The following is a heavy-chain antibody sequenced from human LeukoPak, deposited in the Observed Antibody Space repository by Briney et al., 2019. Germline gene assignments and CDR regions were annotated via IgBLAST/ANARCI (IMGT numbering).Heavy chain of an antibody. V-gene: IGHV4-59*08. CDR3: ARRAYSSGWYLVDY. CDR1: GGSISSYY. J-gene: IGHJ4*02. Sequence: SETLSLTCSVSGGSISSYYWSWIRQPPGKGLEWIGYIHYSGSTNYNPSLKSRVTISVDTSENQFSLKLSSVTAADTAVYYCARRAYSSGWYLVDYWGQGTLVTVSS. D-gene: IGHD6-19*01. CDR2: IHYSGST.